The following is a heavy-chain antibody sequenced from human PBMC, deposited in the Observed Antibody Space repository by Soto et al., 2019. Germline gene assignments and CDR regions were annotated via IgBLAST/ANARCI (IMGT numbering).Heavy chain of an antibody. Sequence: XGSLSLSCASSGFTFSSYSMNWVRQAPGKGLEWVSSISSSISYIYYADSVKGRFTISRDNAKNSLYLQMNSLRAEDTAVYYCARVLGLWFGELCGPQEEPDSDAFDIWGQGTMVTVSS. CDR1: GFTFSSYS. J-gene: IGHJ3*02. V-gene: IGHV3-21*01. CDR2: ISSSISYI. D-gene: IGHD3-10*01. CDR3: ARVLGLWFGELCGPQEEPDSDAFDI.